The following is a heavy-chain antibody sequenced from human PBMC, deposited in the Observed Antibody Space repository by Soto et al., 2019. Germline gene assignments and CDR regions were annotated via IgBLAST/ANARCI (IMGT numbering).Heavy chain of an antibody. J-gene: IGHJ4*02. D-gene: IGHD3-10*01. CDR2: VNPIVSMS. Sequence: ASVKVSCKASGDTFSFYTINWVRQAPGLGLEWMGRVNPIVSMSNYTQKFQGRVTITADKSTNTAYMQLSSLRSEDTAIYYCAASYGSGYRTFDHWGQGALVTVSS. CDR3: AASYGSGYRTFDH. CDR1: GDTFSFYT. V-gene: IGHV1-69*02.